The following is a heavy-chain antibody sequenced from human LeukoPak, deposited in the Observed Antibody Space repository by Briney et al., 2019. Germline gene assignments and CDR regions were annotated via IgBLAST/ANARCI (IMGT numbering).Heavy chain of an antibody. V-gene: IGHV1-18*01. Sequence: ASVKVSCKASGYTFTSYGISWMRQAPGQGLEWMGWITYYQGNTNAAERFRGRLTMTSDTSTNTAYMELRGLTSDDTATYYCAKQLCSSSGCHGVLPGAEDYWGQGTLVTVSS. D-gene: IGHD2-8*01. CDR2: ITYYQGNT. J-gene: IGHJ4*02. CDR1: GYTFTSYG. CDR3: AKQLCSSSGCHGVLPGAEDY.